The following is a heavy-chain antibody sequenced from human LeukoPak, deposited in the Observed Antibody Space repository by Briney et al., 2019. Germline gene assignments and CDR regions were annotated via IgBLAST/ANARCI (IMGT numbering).Heavy chain of an antibody. CDR1: GGTFSSYA. CDR2: IIPILGIA. J-gene: IGHJ4*02. Sequence: SVKVSCKASGGTFSSYAISWVRQAPGQGLEWMGRIIPILGIANYAQKFQGRVTITADKSTSTAYMELSSLRSEDTAVYYCARGAAALYYFDYWGQGTLVTVSS. CDR3: ARGAAALYYFDY. D-gene: IGHD6-13*01. V-gene: IGHV1-69*04.